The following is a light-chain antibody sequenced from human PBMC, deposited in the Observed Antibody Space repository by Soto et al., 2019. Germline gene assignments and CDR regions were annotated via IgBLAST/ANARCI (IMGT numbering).Light chain of an antibody. J-gene: IGKJ5*01. CDR1: QSGSSRY. Sequence: EIVLTQSPGALSWSPGERATLSCRASQSGSSRYLACYQQKPGQTPRHLIYGASSRAPGIPDRFSGSGTGTDFTLTISRLEPEDFAVYYCQQYGSLITIGQGTRLEIK. V-gene: IGKV3-20*01. CDR2: GAS. CDR3: QQYGSLIT.